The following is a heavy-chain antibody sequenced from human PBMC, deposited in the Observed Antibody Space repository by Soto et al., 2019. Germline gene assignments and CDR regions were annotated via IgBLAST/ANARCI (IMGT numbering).Heavy chain of an antibody. CDR3: ESDFSMVIVSPGY. D-gene: IGHD5-12*01. V-gene: IGHV3-33*01. CDR2: IWYDGSNT. CDR1: GFTFSRYA. J-gene: IGHJ4*02. Sequence: QVQLVESGGGVVQPGRALRLSCAASGFTFSRYAMHWVRQAPGKGLEWLVFIWYDGSNTFYAESVKGPFTISRDNSKNTVYLQINALSAEDTAVYYCESDFSMVIVSPGYWGQGTLVTVSS.